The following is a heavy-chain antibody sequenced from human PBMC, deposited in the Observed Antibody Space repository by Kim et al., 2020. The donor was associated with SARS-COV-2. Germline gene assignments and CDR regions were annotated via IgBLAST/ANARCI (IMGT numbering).Heavy chain of an antibody. CDR1: GFTFSDYA. CDR2: IDSHGGGT. J-gene: IGHJ4*02. CDR3: AGSNSSGYRGLAS. Sequence: GGSLRLSCAASGFTFSDYAMTWVRQAPGKGLEWLSTIDSHGGGTYYGDSVKGRLTISRDNSRNTLYLEMSSLRVDDTAVYYCAGSNSSGYRGLASWGQGTLVTVSS. V-gene: IGHV3-23*05. D-gene: IGHD3-22*01.